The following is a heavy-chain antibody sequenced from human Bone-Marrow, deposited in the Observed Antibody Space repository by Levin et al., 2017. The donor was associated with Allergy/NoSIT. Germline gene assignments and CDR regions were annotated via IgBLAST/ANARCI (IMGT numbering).Heavy chain of an antibody. Sequence: QTGGSLRLSCEASGITFKNHGVHWVRQAPGKGLEWVAVISYDANNKFYVESVKGRFTISRDTSENTVFLQMNTLRPEDTAVYYCAKDRSWTGYYPDAFDIWGQGTMVTVSS. V-gene: IGHV3-30*18. CDR2: ISYDANNK. D-gene: IGHD3/OR15-3a*01. CDR1: GITFKNHG. CDR3: AKDRSWTGYYPDAFDI. J-gene: IGHJ3*02.